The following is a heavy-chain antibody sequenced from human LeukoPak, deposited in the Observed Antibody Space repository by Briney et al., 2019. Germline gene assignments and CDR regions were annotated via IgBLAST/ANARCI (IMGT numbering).Heavy chain of an antibody. CDR1: GFTFSIYS. J-gene: IGHJ6*02. Sequence: GRSLRLSCAASGFTFSIYSMNWVRQAPGKGLEWVSYISSSSSTIYYADSVKGRFTISRDNAKNSLYLQMNNLRVEDTAVYYCAREGAREDDYGDYESRQGDYGMDVWGQGTTVTVSS. CDR2: ISSSSSTI. CDR3: AREGAREDDYGDYESRQGDYGMDV. D-gene: IGHD4-17*01. V-gene: IGHV3-48*04.